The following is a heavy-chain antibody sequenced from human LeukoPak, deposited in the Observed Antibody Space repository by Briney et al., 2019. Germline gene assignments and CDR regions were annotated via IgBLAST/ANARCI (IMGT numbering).Heavy chain of an antibody. CDR3: VRARMGAPGSFDY. CDR1: GFTFSDHY. V-gene: IGHV3-72*01. J-gene: IGHJ4*02. D-gene: IGHD1-26*01. CDR2: TRNKANSYTT. Sequence: HPGGSLRLSCAASGFTFSDHYMDWVRQPPGKGLEWVARTRNKANSYTTEYAASVKGRFTVSRDDSKTSPYLQMNSLKTEDTAVYYCVRARMGAPGSFDYWGQGTLVTVSS.